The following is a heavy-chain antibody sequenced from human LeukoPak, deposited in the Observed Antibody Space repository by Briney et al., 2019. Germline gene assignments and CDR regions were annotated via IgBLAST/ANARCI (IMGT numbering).Heavy chain of an antibody. J-gene: IGHJ1*01. D-gene: IGHD2-15*01. V-gene: IGHV1-69*04. CDR3: ARGLGYCSGGSCYWGYFQH. CDR2: IIPILGTA. CDR1: GGTFSSYG. Sequence: ASVKVSCKASGGTFSSYGISWVRQAPGQGLEWMGRIIPILGTANYAQKFQGRVTITADKSTSTAYMELSSLRSEDTAVYYCARGLGYCSGGSCYWGYFQHWGQGTLVTVSS.